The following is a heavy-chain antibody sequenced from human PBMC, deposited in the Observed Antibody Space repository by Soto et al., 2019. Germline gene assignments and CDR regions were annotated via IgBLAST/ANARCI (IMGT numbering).Heavy chain of an antibody. Sequence: EVQLVESGGGLVQPGGSLRLSCAASGFTFSHYWMYWVRQAPGKGLVWVSRINSDGSVASYADSVKGRLTISRDNVKNTLYLQMDSLRAGDTAVYYCARGDCVGGTCYSLAGSFYYYMDVWGKGTTVTVFS. V-gene: IGHV3-74*01. CDR2: INSDGSVA. CDR1: GFTFSHYW. J-gene: IGHJ6*03. D-gene: IGHD2-15*01. CDR3: ARGDCVGGTCYSLAGSFYYYMDV.